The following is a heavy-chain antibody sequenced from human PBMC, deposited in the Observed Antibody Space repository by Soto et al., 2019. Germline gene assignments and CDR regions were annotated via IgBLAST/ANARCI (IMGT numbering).Heavy chain of an antibody. D-gene: IGHD2-21*02. CDR1: GGSVSSGSYY. Sequence: SETLSLTCTVSGGSVSSGSYYWSWIRQPPGKGLEWIGYIYYSGSTNYNPSLKSRVTISVDTSKNQFSLKLSSVTAADTAVYYCARGELAYCGGDCYPGYYGMDVWGQGTTVTVYS. CDR3: ARGELAYCGGDCYPGYYGMDV. J-gene: IGHJ6*02. V-gene: IGHV4-61*01. CDR2: IYYSGST.